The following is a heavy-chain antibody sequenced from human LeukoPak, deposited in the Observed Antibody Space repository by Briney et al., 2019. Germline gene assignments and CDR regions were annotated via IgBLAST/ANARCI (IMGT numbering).Heavy chain of an antibody. CDR2: ISGSGDST. CDR1: GFTFSSYA. Sequence: GGSLRLSCGTSGFTFSSYAMSWVRQAPGKGLEWVSGISGSGDSTYYADSVKGRFTISRDNFKKTLYLQMNSLRAEDTAVYYCAKDLLSGGNCYSIFHYWGQGTLVTVSS. CDR3: AKDLLSGGNCYSIFHY. V-gene: IGHV3-23*01. J-gene: IGHJ4*02. D-gene: IGHD2-15*01.